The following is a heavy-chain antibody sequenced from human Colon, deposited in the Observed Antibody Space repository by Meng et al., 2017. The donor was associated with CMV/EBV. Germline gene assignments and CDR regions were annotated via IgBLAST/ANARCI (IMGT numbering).Heavy chain of an antibody. Sequence: TLSGSVMHWVRQAQGQRLEGLGGMNVDDGDTKCAQKFQGGDTITRDTSASTAFMELSSLRSEDTAVYNGARARDYDNSGYYYWYFDLWGRGALVTVSS. CDR1: TLSGSV. J-gene: IGHJ2*01. V-gene: IGHV1-3*01. CDR3: ARARDYDNSGYYYWYFDL. CDR2: MNVDDGDT. D-gene: IGHD3-22*01.